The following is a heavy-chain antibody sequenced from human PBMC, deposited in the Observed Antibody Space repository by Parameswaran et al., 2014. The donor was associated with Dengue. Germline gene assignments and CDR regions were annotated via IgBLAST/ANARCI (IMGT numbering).Heavy chain of an antibody. J-gene: IGHJ4*02. D-gene: IGHD1-1*01. V-gene: IGHV3-49*03. CDR3: MQQLPDY. CDR2: IRSKGNGGTT. Sequence: CGQMPGKGLEWISFIRSKGNGGTTEYAASVKGRFTISRDDSKSSAYLQMNSLKTEDTAVYYCMQQLPDYWGRGTLVTVSS.